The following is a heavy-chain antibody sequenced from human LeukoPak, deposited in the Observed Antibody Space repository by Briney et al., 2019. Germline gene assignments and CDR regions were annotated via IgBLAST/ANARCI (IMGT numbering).Heavy chain of an antibody. CDR2: ISYDGSNK. Sequence: GGSLRLSRAASGFTFSSYGMHWVRQAPGKGLEWVAVISYDGSNKYYADSVKGRFTISRENSKNTLYLQMNSLRAEDTAVYYCAQEGAYDSSGYYDYWGQGPLVTVSS. V-gene: IGHV3-30*18. J-gene: IGHJ4*02. CDR3: AQEGAYDSSGYYDY. D-gene: IGHD3-22*01. CDR1: GFTFSSYG.